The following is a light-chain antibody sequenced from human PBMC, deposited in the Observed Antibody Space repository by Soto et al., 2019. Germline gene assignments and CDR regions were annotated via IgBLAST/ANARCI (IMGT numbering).Light chain of an antibody. CDR2: AVS. Sequence: EVVMTQSPATVSVSPGERVTLSCRASQSVTSHLTWYQQRPGQAPRLLIYAVSTRATGIPDRFSSSGSGTEFTLTISSLQSEDFAVYYCQQYSNWPPYTFGQGTKVEIK. CDR1: QSVTSH. V-gene: IGKV3-15*01. J-gene: IGKJ2*01. CDR3: QQYSNWPPYT.